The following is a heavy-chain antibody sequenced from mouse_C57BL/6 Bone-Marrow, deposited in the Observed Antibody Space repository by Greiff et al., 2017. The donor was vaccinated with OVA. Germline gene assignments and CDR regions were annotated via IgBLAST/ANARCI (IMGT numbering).Heavy chain of an antibody. V-gene: IGHV4-1*01. CDR3: ARLTVVGGYVMDY. D-gene: IGHD1-1*01. J-gene: IGHJ4*01. CDR1: GIDFSRYW. Sequence: EVKLMESGGGLVQPGGSLKLSCAASGIDFSRYWMSWVRRAPGKGLEWIGEINPDSSTINYAPSLKDKFIISRDNAKNTLYLQMSKVRSEDTALYYCARLTVVGGYVMDYWGQGTSVTVSS. CDR2: INPDSSTI.